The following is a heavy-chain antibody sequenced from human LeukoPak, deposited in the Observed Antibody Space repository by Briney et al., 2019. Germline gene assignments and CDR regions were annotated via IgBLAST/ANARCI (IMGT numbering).Heavy chain of an antibody. J-gene: IGHJ4*02. CDR1: GFDFSSNA. CDR3: AKTGSFYAKDYFGD. D-gene: IGHD3-16*01. Sequence: GGSLRLSCAASGFDFSSNAMTWVRQAPGKGLEWVAGITGPGVSTYYADSVKGRFTISRDNSKNTLYLQMNTLRAEDTALYYCAKTGSFYAKDYFGDWGQGTLVTVSS. CDR2: ITGPGVST. V-gene: IGHV3-23*01.